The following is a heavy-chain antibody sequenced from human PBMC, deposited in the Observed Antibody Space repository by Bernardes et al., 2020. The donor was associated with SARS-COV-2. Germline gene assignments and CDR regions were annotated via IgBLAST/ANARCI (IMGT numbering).Heavy chain of an antibody. CDR1: GLTFSNYD. D-gene: IGHD3-10*02. Sequence: GSLRLSCVASGLTFSNYDMHWVRQVTGKGLEWVSTIGAPGDTYYPESVKGRFTISRENAKNSLFLQMTRLTVGDTAVYYCVVRTTSFDFWGQGTLITVSS. V-gene: IGHV3-13*01. J-gene: IGHJ4*02. CDR3: VVRTTSFDF. CDR2: IGAPGDT.